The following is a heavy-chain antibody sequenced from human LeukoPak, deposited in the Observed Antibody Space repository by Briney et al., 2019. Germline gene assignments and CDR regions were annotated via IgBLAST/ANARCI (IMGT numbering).Heavy chain of an antibody. V-gene: IGHV1-69*06. Sequence: SVKVSCKASGGTFSSYAISWVRQAPGQGLEWMGGIIPIFGTANYAPKFQGRVTITADKSTSTAYMELSSLRSEDTAVYYCARGGGSYRTDAKSRFDYWGQGTLVTVSS. CDR3: ARGGGSYRTDAKSRFDY. D-gene: IGHD1-26*01. CDR2: IIPIFGTA. CDR1: GGTFSSYA. J-gene: IGHJ4*02.